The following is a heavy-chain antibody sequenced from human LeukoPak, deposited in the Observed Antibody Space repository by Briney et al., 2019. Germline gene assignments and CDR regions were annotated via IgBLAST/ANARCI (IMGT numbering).Heavy chain of an antibody. V-gene: IGHV3-43D*03. D-gene: IGHD6-13*01. CDR1: GFTFDDYA. Sequence: GGSLRLSCAASGFTFDDYAMHWVRQAPGKGLEWVSLISWDGGSTYYADSVKGRFTISKDNSKNTLYLQMNSVRAEDTAVYYGTKRKAAAGTSYYYYMDVWGKGTTVTISS. J-gene: IGHJ6*03. CDR2: ISWDGGST. CDR3: TKRKAAAGTSYYYYMDV.